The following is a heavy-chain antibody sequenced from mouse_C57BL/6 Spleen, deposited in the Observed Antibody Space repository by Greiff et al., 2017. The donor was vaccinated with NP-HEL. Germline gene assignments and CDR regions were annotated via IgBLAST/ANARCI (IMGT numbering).Heavy chain of an antibody. Sequence: EVQLQQSGAELVRPGASVKLSCTASGFNIKDDYMHWVKQRPEQGLEWIGWIDPENGDTEYASKFQGKATITADTSSNTAYLQLSSLTSEDTAVYYCFYGSSWYFDVWGTGTTVTVSS. J-gene: IGHJ1*03. CDR2: IDPENGDT. D-gene: IGHD1-1*01. CDR1: GFNIKDDY. CDR3: FYGSSWYFDV. V-gene: IGHV14-4*01.